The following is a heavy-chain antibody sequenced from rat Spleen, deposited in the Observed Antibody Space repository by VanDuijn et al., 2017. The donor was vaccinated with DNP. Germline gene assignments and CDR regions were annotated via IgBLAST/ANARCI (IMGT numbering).Heavy chain of an antibody. V-gene: IGHV5S10*01. J-gene: IGHJ3*01. Sequence: EVQLVESGGGLVQPGRSRKLSCAASGFTFSDYNMAWVRQAPKKGLEWLGAITGSGGGIYYSGSVKGRFTISRDNAKNTLYLQMDSLRSEDTATYYCATSSYFGYDYGFAYWGQGTLVTVSS. CDR2: ITGSGGGI. D-gene: IGHD1-7*01. CDR1: GFTFSDYN. CDR3: ATSSYFGYDYGFAY.